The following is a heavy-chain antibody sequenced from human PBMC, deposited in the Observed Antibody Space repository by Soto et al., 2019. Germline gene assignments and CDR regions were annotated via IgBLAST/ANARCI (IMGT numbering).Heavy chain of an antibody. CDR1: GGSISSSSYY. Sequence: QLQLQESGPGLVKPSETLSLTCTVSGGSISSSSYYWGWIRQPPGKGLEWIGSIYYSGSTYYNPSLKSRVTISVDTSKNQFSLKLSSVTATDTAVYYCARYCGGDCYSGTDADYWGQGTLVTVSS. CDR3: ARYCGGDCYSGTDADY. CDR2: IYYSGST. D-gene: IGHD2-21*02. V-gene: IGHV4-39*01. J-gene: IGHJ4*02.